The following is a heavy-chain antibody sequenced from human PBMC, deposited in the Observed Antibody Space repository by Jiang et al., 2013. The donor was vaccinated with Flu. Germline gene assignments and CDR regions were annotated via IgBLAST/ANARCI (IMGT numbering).Heavy chain of an antibody. CDR3: ARGFIAVAGPYFDN. CDR1: GFTVSSNY. Sequence: GGGLIQPGGSLRLSCAASGFTVSSNYMSWVRQAPGKGLEWLSVIYSGGSTYYADSVKGRFTISRDNSKNTLYLQMNSLRAEDTAVYYCARGFIAVAGPYFDNWGQGILVTVSS. V-gene: IGHV3-53*01. D-gene: IGHD6-19*01. CDR2: IYSGGST. J-gene: IGHJ4*02.